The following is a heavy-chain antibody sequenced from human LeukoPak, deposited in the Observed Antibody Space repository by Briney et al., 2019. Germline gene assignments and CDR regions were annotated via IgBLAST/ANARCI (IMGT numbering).Heavy chain of an antibody. Sequence: GGSLRLSCAASGFTFSSYGIHWVRQAPGKGLGWVALISYDGSNKYYADSVKGRFTISRDNSKNTLYLQMNSLRAEDTAVYYCARGETSSYDYWGQGTLVTVSS. CDR2: ISYDGSNK. CDR1: GFTFSSYG. J-gene: IGHJ4*02. CDR3: ARGETSSYDY. V-gene: IGHV3-30*03. D-gene: IGHD2-2*01.